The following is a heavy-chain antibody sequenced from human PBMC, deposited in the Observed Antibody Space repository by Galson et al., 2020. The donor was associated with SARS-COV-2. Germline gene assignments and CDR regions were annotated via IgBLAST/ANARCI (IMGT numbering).Heavy chain of an antibody. CDR3: ARDLRVPATKDYYYYMDV. V-gene: IGHV4-59*01. D-gene: IGHD2-2*01. J-gene: IGHJ6*03. CDR2: IYYSGST. CDR1: DGSISSYY. Sequence: SETLSLTCTVSDGSISSYYWSWIRQPPGKGLEWIGYIYYSGSTNYNPSLKSRVTISVDTSKNQFSLKLSSVTAADTAVYYCARDLRVPATKDYYYYMDVWGKGTTVTVSS.